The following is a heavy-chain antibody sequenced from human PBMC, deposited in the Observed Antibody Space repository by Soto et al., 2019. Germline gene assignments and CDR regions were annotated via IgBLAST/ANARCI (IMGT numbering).Heavy chain of an antibody. J-gene: IGHJ4*02. Sequence: GASVKVSCKASGGTFSRFAINWVRQAPGQGLEWMGRIIPIRGTANYIQKFQGRVTITADKSTNTAYMDLSSLRSEDTAVYYCATVPMMQGIPQYYFDYWGQGTLVTVSS. CDR2: IIPIRGTA. CDR1: GGTFSRFA. V-gene: IGHV1-69*04. D-gene: IGHD3-10*01. CDR3: ATVPMMQGIPQYYFDY.